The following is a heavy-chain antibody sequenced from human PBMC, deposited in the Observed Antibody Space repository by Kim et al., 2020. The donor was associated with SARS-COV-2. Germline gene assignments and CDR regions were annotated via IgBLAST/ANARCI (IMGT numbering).Heavy chain of an antibody. D-gene: IGHD3-9*01. Sequence: GGSLRLSCAASGFTFSSYGMHWVRQAPGKGLEWVAVIWYDGSNKYYADSVKGRFTISRDNSKNTLYLQMNSLRAEDTAVYYCARSLLRYFDWLPDIYYYYGMDVWGQGTTVTVSS. J-gene: IGHJ6*02. V-gene: IGHV3-33*01. CDR2: IWYDGSNK. CDR1: GFTFSSYG. CDR3: ARSLLRYFDWLPDIYYYYGMDV.